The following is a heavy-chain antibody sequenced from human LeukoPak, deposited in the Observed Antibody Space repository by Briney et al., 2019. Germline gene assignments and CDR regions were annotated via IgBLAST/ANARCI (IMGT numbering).Heavy chain of an antibody. Sequence: ASVKVSCKASGYTFTSYYMHWVRQAPGQGLEWMGIINPSGGSTSYAQKFQGRVTMTRDTSTSTVYMELSSLRSEDTAVYYCAREQEGVVPAANPGAYYYYYYGMDVWGQGTTVTVSS. J-gene: IGHJ6*02. D-gene: IGHD2-2*01. V-gene: IGHV1-46*03. CDR1: GYTFTSYY. CDR2: INPSGGST. CDR3: AREQEGVVPAANPGAYYYYYYGMDV.